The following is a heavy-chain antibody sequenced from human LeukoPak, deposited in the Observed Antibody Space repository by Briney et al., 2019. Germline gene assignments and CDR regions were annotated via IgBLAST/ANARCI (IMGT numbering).Heavy chain of an antibody. CDR3: ASGAAASGAFDI. V-gene: IGHV4-30-4*08. D-gene: IGHD2-2*01. J-gene: IGHJ3*02. CDR1: GGSISSGVYY. Sequence: SETLSLTCTVSGGSISSGVYYWSWIRQPPGKGLEWIGYIYYSGSTYYNPSLKSRVTISVDTSKNQFSLKQSSVTAADTAVYYCASGAAASGAFDIWGQGTMVTVSS. CDR2: IYYSGST.